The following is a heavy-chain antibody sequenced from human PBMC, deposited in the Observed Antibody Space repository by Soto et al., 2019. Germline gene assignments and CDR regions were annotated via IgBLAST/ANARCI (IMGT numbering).Heavy chain of an antibody. Sequence: SETLSLTCTVSGAPITISYWSWIRQAPGKGLEWIGYIYYSGSTTYNPSRKSRVTMSADTSKDQFALKLNSVTAADTAVYYCARDAGGPYDNWGPGILVTVAS. D-gene: IGHD2-15*01. CDR1: GAPITISY. CDR2: IYYSGST. V-gene: IGHV4-59*01. J-gene: IGHJ4*01. CDR3: ARDAGGPYDN.